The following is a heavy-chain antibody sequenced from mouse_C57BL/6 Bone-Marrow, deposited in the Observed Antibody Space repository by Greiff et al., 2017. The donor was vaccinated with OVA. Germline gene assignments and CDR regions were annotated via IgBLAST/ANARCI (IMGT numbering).Heavy chain of an antibody. V-gene: IGHV1-72*01. CDR3: AREGRTVVARGFAY. D-gene: IGHD1-1*01. CDR1: GYTFTSYW. CDR2: IDPNSGGT. Sequence: QVQLQQPGAELVKPGASVKLSCKASGYTFTSYWMHWVKQRPGLVLEWIGRIDPNSGGTKYNEKFKSKATLTVDKPSSTAYMQLSSRTSEDSAVYYCAREGRTVVARGFAYWGQGTLVTVSA. J-gene: IGHJ3*01.